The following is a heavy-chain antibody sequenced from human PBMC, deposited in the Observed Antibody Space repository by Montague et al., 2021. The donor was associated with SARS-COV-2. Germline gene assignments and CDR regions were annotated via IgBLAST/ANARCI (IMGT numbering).Heavy chain of an antibody. CDR1: GGSVSGTSYY. V-gene: IGHV4-39*01. CDR2: IHHSGST. CDR3: ARQGGPAGPHCFDH. Sequence: SETLSLTCTVSGGSVSGTSYYWAWIRQPPGKGLGWIGNIHHSGSTFYXLSLKSRVTISVDTSKNEVSLKLTSVTAADTAVYYCARQGGPAGPHCFDHWGQGTLVTVSS. D-gene: IGHD2-2*01. J-gene: IGHJ5*02.